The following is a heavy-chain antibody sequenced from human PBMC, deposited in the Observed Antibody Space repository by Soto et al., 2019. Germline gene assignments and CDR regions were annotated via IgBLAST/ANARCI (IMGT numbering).Heavy chain of an antibody. CDR1: GFPLSDSA. D-gene: IGHD3-3*02. Sequence: EVQLVESGGGLVQPGGSLKLACLASGFPLSDSAIHWVRKASGKGLEWVGRIRSKTNNYATTYVAPVRGRFTLSRDDSKNTAYLHMNNLESEDAAVYYCTRHAVAQVEHSFYYYFMDVCGKGTTVSV. CDR3: TRHAVAQVEHSFYYYFMDV. V-gene: IGHV3-73*01. J-gene: IGHJ6*03. CDR2: IRSKTNNYAT.